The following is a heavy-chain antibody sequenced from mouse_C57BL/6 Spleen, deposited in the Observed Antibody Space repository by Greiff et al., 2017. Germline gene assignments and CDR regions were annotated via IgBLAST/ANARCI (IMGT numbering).Heavy chain of an antibody. Sequence: VQLQQSGAELVKPGASVKISCTASGYAFSSYWMNCVKQRPGKGLVWIGQIYPGDGDTNYNGKFTGKATLTADKSSSTAYMQLSSLTSEDSAVYFCARKGTGFAYWGQGTLVTVSA. J-gene: IGHJ3*01. CDR1: GYAFSSYW. CDR2: IYPGDGDT. CDR3: ARKGTGFAY. V-gene: IGHV1-80*01. D-gene: IGHD3-3*01.